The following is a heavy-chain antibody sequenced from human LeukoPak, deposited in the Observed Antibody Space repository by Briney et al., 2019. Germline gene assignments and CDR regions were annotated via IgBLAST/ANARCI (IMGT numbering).Heavy chain of an antibody. D-gene: IGHD3-3*01. V-gene: IGHV1-18*01. CDR2: ISAYNSNT. CDR1: GYTFTSYG. Sequence: ASVKVSCKASGYTFTSYGISWVRQAPGQGLEWMGWISAYNSNTNYAQKLQGRVTMTTDTSTSTAYMELRSLRSDDTAVYYCARDRFYDFWSGYFFDYWGQGTLVTVSS. J-gene: IGHJ4*02. CDR3: ARDRFYDFWSGYFFDY.